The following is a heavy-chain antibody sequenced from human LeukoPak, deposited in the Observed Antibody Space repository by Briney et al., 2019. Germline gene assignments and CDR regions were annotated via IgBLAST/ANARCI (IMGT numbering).Heavy chain of an antibody. CDR2: LNTDGSRT. CDR1: GFTFSSYW. V-gene: IGHV3-74*01. D-gene: IGHD1-26*01. J-gene: IGHJ6*03. Sequence: GGSLRLSCAASGFTFSSYWMHWVRQAPGKGLVWVSRLNTDGSRTSYADSVKGRFTISRDNAKNSLYLQMNSLRAEDTAVYYCARRIVGAAWGYMDVWGKGTTVTVSS. CDR3: ARRIVGAAWGYMDV.